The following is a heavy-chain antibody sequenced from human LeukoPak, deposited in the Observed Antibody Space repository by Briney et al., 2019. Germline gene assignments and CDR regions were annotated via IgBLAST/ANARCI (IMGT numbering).Heavy chain of an antibody. CDR1: GFTFRSYE. CDR3: ARDGAIAARRRGLGY. J-gene: IGHJ4*02. D-gene: IGHD6-6*01. V-gene: IGHV3-48*03. Sequence: GGSLTLSCEDSGFTFRSYEMNWVRQAPGKGLEWVSYISSSGSTIYYADSVKGRFTISRDNAKNSLYLQMNSLRAEDTAVYYCARDGAIAARRRGLGYWGQGTLVTVSS. CDR2: ISSSGSTI.